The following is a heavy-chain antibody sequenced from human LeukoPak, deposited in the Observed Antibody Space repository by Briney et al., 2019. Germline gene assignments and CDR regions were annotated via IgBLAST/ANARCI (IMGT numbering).Heavy chain of an antibody. D-gene: IGHD3-3*01. CDR3: ARRYYDFWQFSPRNWFDP. J-gene: IGHJ5*02. CDR2: INHSGST. CDR1: GGSFSGYY. Sequence: PSETLSLTCAVYGGSFSGYYWSWIRQPPGKGLEWIGEINHSGSTNYNPSLKSRVTISVDTSKNQFSLKLSSVTAADTAVYYCARRYYDFWQFSPRNWFDPWGQGTLVTVSS. V-gene: IGHV4-34*01.